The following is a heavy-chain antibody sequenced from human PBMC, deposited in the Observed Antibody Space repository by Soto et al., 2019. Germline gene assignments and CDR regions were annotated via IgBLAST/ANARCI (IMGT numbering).Heavy chain of an antibody. CDR2: ISSSSSYI. V-gene: IGHV3-21*01. Sequence: PGGSLRLSCAASGFTFSSYSMNWVRQAPGKGLEWVSSISSSSSYIYYADSVKGRFTISRDNAKNSLYLQMNSLRAEDTAVYYCARDSHSSIADRAYCYYGIDVSGQGTTVTVYS. J-gene: IGHJ6*02. CDR3: ARDSHSSIADRAYCYYGIDV. D-gene: IGHD6-6*01. CDR1: GFTFSSYS.